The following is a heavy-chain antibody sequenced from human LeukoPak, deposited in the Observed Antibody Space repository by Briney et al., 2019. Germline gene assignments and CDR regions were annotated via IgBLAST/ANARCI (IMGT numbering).Heavy chain of an antibody. CDR2: IYPGDSDT. CDR1: GYSFTRYW. V-gene: IGHV5-51*01. Sequence: GESLKISCKGSGYSFTRYWIGWVRQMPGKGLEWMGIIYPGDSDTRYSPSFQGQVTISADKSISTAYLQWSSLKASDTAMYYSARVDVELGATPGSGYYGMDVWGQGTTVTVSS. J-gene: IGHJ6*02. CDR3: ARVDVELGATPGSGYYGMDV. D-gene: IGHD1-26*01.